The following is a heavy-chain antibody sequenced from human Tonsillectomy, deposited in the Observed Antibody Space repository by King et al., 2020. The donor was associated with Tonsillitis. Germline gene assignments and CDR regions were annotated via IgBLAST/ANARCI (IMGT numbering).Heavy chain of an antibody. CDR1: GGSISSGDYS. J-gene: IGHJ4*02. V-gene: IGHV4-30-4*01. CDR2: VFYSGRT. Sequence: VQLPESGPGLVKPSQTLSLTCTVSGGSISSGDYSWSWIRQPPGKGLEWIGYVFYSGRTVYNPSLKSRATISVDTSKNQFSLKLTSVTAADTAVYFCAREEAPWELLDYWGQGTRVTVSS. D-gene: IGHD1-26*01. CDR3: AREEAPWELLDY.